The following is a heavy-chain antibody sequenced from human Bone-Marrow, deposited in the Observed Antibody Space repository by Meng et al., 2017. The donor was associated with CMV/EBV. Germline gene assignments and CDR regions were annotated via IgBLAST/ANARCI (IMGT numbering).Heavy chain of an antibody. Sequence: GESLKISCAASGFTFSSYSMNWVRQAPGKGLEWVSSISSSSSYIYYADSVKGRFTISRDNAKNSLYLQMNSLRAEDTAVYYCARDVGGSGSYWGQGTRVTVYS. D-gene: IGHD3-10*01. J-gene: IGHJ4*02. V-gene: IGHV3-21*01. CDR2: ISSSSSYI. CDR3: ARDVGGSGSY. CDR1: GFTFSSYS.